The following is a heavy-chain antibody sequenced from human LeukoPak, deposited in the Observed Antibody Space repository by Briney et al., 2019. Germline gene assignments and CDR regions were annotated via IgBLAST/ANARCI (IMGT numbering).Heavy chain of an antibody. V-gene: IGHV1-18*01. J-gene: IGHJ4*02. CDR1: GYTFTSYG. CDR3: ARETYYYDSSGYYNFDY. CDR2: ISAYNGNT. Sequence: ASVKVSCKASGYTFTSYGTSWVRQAPGQGLEWMGWISAYNGNTNYAQKLQGRVTMTTDTSTSTAYMELRSLRSDDTAVYYCARETYYYDSSGYYNFDYWGQGTLVTVSS. D-gene: IGHD3-22*01.